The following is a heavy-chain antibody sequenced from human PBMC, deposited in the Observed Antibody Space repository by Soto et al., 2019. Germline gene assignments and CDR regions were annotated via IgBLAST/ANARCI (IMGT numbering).Heavy chain of an antibody. J-gene: IGHJ6*02. CDR1: GVPIDQYY. D-gene: IGHD6-13*01. CDR3: ARVLEQGAAAGILYYGMDV. V-gene: IGHV4-59*01. CDR2: ILHRGGT. Sequence: PSETLSLTCHVSGVPIDQYYWTWIRQSPGRGLEWIGYILHRGGTNYNPSLKSRVTISADVSESLVSPTMTSVTDADTAMYYCARVLEQGAAAGILYYGMDVWGQGTTVTVSS.